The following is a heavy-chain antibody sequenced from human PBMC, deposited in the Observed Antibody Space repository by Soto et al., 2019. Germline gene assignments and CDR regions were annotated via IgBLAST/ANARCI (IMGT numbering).Heavy chain of an antibody. Sequence: ASVKVSCKSSGYSFSNYNFCWVRQAPGQGPEWLGWISGYNGNTKYAQTLQGRVTLTTDSFTNTAYMELRSLRSDDTAIYYCARDKVWGGFDIWGQGTMVTVSS. J-gene: IGHJ3*02. CDR3: ARDKVWGGFDI. V-gene: IGHV1-18*01. D-gene: IGHD3-16*01. CDR1: GYSFSNYN. CDR2: ISGYNGNT.